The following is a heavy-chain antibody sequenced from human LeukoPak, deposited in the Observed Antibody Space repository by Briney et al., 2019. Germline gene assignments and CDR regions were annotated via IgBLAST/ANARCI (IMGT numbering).Heavy chain of an antibody. J-gene: IGHJ4*02. Sequence: PGGSLRLSCAASGFTFSNYATSWVRQAPGKGLEWVSAISGRPSYADSVKGRFTISRDNSKNTLYLQVNSLRAEDTAVYYCAKALDYWYFDYWGQGTLVTVSS. CDR2: ISGRP. CDR1: GFTFSNYA. D-gene: IGHD2/OR15-2a*01. V-gene: IGHV3-23*01. CDR3: AKALDYWYFDY.